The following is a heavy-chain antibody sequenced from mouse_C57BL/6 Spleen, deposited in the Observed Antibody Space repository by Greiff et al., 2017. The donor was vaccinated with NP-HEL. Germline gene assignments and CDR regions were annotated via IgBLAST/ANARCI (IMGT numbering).Heavy chain of an antibody. D-gene: IGHD2-3*01. V-gene: IGHV1-15*01. J-gene: IGHJ3*01. CDR1: GYTFTDYE. Sequence: LVESGAELVRPGASVTLSCKASGYTFTDYEMHWVKQTPVHGLEWIGAIDPETGGTAYNQKFKGKAILTADKSSSTAYMELRSLTSEDSAVYYCTRVWGYLFAYWGQGTLVTVSA. CDR3: TRVWGYLFAY. CDR2: IDPETGGT.